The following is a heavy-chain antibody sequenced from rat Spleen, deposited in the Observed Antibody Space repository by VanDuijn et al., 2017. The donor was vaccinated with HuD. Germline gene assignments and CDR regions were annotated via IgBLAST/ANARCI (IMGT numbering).Heavy chain of an antibody. CDR1: GFTFSNYY. J-gene: IGHJ2*01. CDR2: ISTAGSNT. Sequence: EVQLVESGGGLVQPGRSLKLSCAASGFTFSNYYMVWVRQAPTEGLEWVAYISTAGSNTYYRDSVKGRFTISRDNAKSTLYLQMGILRSEDTATYYCATQGITAPHFDYWGQGVMVTVSS. V-gene: IGHV5-27*01. D-gene: IGHD1-4*01. CDR3: ATQGITAPHFDY.